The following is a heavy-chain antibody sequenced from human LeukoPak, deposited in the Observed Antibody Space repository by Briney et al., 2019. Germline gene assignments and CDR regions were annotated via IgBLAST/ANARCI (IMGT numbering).Heavy chain of an antibody. J-gene: IGHJ3*02. D-gene: IGHD1-26*01. V-gene: IGHV1-69*04. CDR2: IIPILGIA. Sequence: SVKVSCKASGGTFSSYAISWVRQAPGQGLEWMGRIIPILGIANYAQKFQGSVTITADKSTSTAYMELSSLRSEDTAVYYCGSGSSLHRDAFDIWGQGTMVTVSS. CDR1: GGTFSSYA. CDR3: GSGSSLHRDAFDI.